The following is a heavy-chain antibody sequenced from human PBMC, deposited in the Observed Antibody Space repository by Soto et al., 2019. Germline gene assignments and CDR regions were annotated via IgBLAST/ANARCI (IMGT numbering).Heavy chain of an antibody. Sequence: PGGSLRLSCAASGFTFSSYWMSWVRQAPGKGLESVANIKQDGNEKYYVDSVKGRFTISRDNAKNSLYLQMNSLRAEDTAVYYCARDDPVYNFWSGSSPALDFWGQGTLVTVSS. J-gene: IGHJ4*02. CDR3: ARDDPVYNFWSGSSPALDF. D-gene: IGHD3-3*01. CDR2: IKQDGNEK. V-gene: IGHV3-7*01. CDR1: GFTFSSYW.